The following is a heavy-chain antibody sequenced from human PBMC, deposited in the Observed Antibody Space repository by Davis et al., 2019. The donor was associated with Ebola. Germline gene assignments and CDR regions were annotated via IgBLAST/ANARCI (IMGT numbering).Heavy chain of an antibody. CDR3: ASTHQIRGKDCFDC. Sequence: PSETLSLTCAVYRGSLRDYYWGWIRQPPGEGLEWVGEIDYRGDTEYNPSLKSRASLSIDTSRKQFSLKLTSVTAADTAVYYCASTHQIRGKDCFDCWGQGTLVTVSS. CDR2: IDYRGDT. J-gene: IGHJ4*02. D-gene: IGHD2-2*01. CDR1: RGSLRDYY. V-gene: IGHV4-34*01.